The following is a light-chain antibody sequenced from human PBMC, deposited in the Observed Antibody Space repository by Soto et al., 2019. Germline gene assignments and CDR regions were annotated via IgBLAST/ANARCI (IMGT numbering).Light chain of an antibody. J-gene: IGKJ5*01. CDR2: FGS. CDR3: MQALQSLT. CDR1: QSLLYNNTYNY. V-gene: IGKV2-28*01. Sequence: EIVMTQSPLTLPVTPGEPASISSRSSQSLLYNNTYNYLEWYVQKPGQSPQLLIYFGSNRAPGVPDRFSGSGSGTDFTLKINRVEAEDVRTYYCMQALQSLTFGQGTRLEIK.